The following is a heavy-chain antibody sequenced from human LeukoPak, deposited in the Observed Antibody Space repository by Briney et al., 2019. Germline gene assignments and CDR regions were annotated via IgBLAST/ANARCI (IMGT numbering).Heavy chain of an antibody. CDR2: IKSKTYGGTT. CDR1: GFTFSNAW. V-gene: IGHV3-15*01. Sequence: PGGSLRLSCAASGFTFSNAWMSWVRQAPGKGLEWVGLIKSKTYGGTTDYAAPVKGRFTISRDDSKNTLYLQMNSLKTEDTAVYYCTTTYYYDSSGYTIDYWGQGTLVTVSS. J-gene: IGHJ4*02. CDR3: TTTYYYDSSGYTIDY. D-gene: IGHD3-22*01.